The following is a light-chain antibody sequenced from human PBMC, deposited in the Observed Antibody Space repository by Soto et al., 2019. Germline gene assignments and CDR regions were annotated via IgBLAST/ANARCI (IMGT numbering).Light chain of an antibody. CDR3: QQRSNWPLT. Sequence: IVLTRAAFPLCLSPGERATLSCRASRSVSSSYLAWYQQKPGQAPRLLIYAASRRHTGTPARFSGSGSGSEFTLTISSLEPEDFAVYYCQQRSNWPLTFGHGTKVDIK. J-gene: IGKJ3*01. CDR2: AAS. V-gene: IGKV3D-20*02. CDR1: RSVSSSY.